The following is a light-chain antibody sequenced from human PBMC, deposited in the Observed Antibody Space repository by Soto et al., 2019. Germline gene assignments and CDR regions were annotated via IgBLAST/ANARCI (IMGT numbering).Light chain of an antibody. CDR2: AAS. J-gene: IGKJ4*01. CDR3: QQYGTSPAT. Sequence: EIVLTQSPGPLSLSPGERATLSCRASQSVSSSYLAWYQQKPGQAPRLLIYAASSRATGIPDRFSGSGSGIDFTLTISRLEPEDIAVFYCQQYGTSPATFGGGTTVEIK. V-gene: IGKV3-20*01. CDR1: QSVSSSY.